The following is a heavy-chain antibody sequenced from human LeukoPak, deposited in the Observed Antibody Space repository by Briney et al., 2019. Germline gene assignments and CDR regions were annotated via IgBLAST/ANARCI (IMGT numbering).Heavy chain of an antibody. D-gene: IGHD6-13*01. CDR3: ARPPGIAAAWFDP. V-gene: IGHV4-39*01. J-gene: IGHJ5*02. CDR1: GGSISSSSYN. Sequence: PSETLSLTCTVSGGSISSSSYNWGWIRQPPGKGLEWIGSFDNSGSTYYDPSLKSRVTISVDTSKDQFSLKLTSVTAADTAVYYCARPPGIAAAWFDPWGQGTLVTVSS. CDR2: FDNSGST.